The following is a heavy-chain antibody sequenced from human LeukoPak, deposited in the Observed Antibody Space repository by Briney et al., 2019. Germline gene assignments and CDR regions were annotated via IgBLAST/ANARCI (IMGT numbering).Heavy chain of an antibody. Sequence: GGSLRLSCAASGFTFSNYWMSWVRQAPGKGLEWVANINQNGGETYYVDSVKGRFTISRDNAKNSLYLQMNSLRAEDTAVYYRATPPSDRGTSPGFYFHYWGQGALVTVSS. D-gene: IGHD1-14*01. CDR1: GFTFSNYW. J-gene: IGHJ4*02. CDR2: INQNGGET. V-gene: IGHV3-7*01. CDR3: ATPPSDRGTSPGFYFHY.